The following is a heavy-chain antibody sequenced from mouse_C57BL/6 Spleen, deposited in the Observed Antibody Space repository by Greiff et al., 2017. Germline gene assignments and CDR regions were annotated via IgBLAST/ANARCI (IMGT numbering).Heavy chain of an antibody. D-gene: IGHD2-1*01. CDR3: SIYYGNYDAY. Sequence: QVQLQQSGAELVRPGASVTLSCKASGYTFTDYEMHWVKQTPVHGLEWIGAIDPETGGTAYNQKFKGKAILTADKSSSTAYMELRSLTSEDSAVYYCSIYYGNYDAYWGQGTLVTVSA. CDR1: GYTFTDYE. V-gene: IGHV1-15*01. J-gene: IGHJ3*01. CDR2: IDPETGGT.